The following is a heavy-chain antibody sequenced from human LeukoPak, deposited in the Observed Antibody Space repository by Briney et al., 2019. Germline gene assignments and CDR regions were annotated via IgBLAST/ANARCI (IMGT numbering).Heavy chain of an antibody. Sequence: GGSLRLSCAASGFTFSSYAMSWVRQAPGKGLEWVSGLSGSGGAAYSADSVKGRFTISRDNSKNTLFLQMNSLRAEDTAVYYYAKGIGYYYDTSGYYFDYWGQGTLVTVSS. CDR3: AKGIGYYYDTSGYYFDY. CDR2: LSGSGGAA. J-gene: IGHJ4*02. V-gene: IGHV3-23*01. CDR1: GFTFSSYA. D-gene: IGHD3-22*01.